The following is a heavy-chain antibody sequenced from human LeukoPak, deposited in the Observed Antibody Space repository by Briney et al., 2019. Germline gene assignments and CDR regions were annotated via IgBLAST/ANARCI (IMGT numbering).Heavy chain of an antibody. D-gene: IGHD2-2*02. CDR1: GNSFTNYW. Sequence: GEPLQISCKGSGNSFTNYWIGWVRQLPGKGLEWMGIIYPGDSDTRYSPSFQGQVTISVDKSINTACLHWSRLKASDTAMYYCMRQEYTTSAGDYWGQGTLVTVSS. CDR3: MRQEYTTSAGDY. CDR2: IYPGDSDT. J-gene: IGHJ4*02. V-gene: IGHV5-51*01.